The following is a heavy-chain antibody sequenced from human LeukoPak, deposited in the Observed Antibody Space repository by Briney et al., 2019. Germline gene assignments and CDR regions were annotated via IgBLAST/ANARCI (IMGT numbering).Heavy chain of an antibody. Sequence: GGSLRLSCAASGFTFSSYGMSWVRQAPGKGLEWVSAISGSGGSTYYADSVKGRFTISRDNSKNTLYLQMNSLRAEDTAVYYCAKYRAKVAVAGNFDYWGQGTLVTVSS. V-gene: IGHV3-23*01. D-gene: IGHD6-19*01. CDR3: AKYRAKVAVAGNFDY. J-gene: IGHJ4*02. CDR2: ISGSGGST. CDR1: GFTFSSYG.